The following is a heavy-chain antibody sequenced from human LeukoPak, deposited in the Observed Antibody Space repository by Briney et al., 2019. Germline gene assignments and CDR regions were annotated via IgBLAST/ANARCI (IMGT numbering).Heavy chain of an antibody. V-gene: IGHV3-30*04. D-gene: IGHD5-18*01. CDR1: GFTFSSYA. J-gene: IGHJ4*02. Sequence: GRSLRLSCAASGFTFSSYAMHWVRQAPGKGLEWVAVISYDGSNKYYADSVKGRFTISRDNSKNTLYLQMNSLRAEDTAVYYCARVDTAMEFDYRGQGTLVTVSS. CDR3: ARVDTAMEFDY. CDR2: ISYDGSNK.